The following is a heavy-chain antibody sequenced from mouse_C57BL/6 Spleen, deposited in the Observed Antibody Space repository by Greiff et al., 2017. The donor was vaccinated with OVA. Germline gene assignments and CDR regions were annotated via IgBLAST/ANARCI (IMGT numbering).Heavy chain of an antibody. V-gene: IGHV1-75*01. J-gene: IGHJ4*01. CDR2: IFPCGGST. D-gene: IGHD2-1*01. CDR1: GYTFTSYC. CDR3: GNYVNYPWDY. Sequence: VKLMESGPELVMPGASVKLSCKASGYTFTSYCMNWVKQRPGQGLEWIGGIFPCGGSTYYNQKFKGKSTLTVDKSSSTAYMLLSSLTSEDSAVYFYGNYVNYPWDYWGQGTSVTVSS.